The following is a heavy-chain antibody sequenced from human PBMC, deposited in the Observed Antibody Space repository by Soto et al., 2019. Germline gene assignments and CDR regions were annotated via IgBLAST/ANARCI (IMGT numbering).Heavy chain of an antibody. J-gene: IGHJ4*02. Sequence: EVHLVESGGGLVQPGGSLRLSCVASGFRPSDYFMDWVRQAPGKGPECVARIKNKAEKDIKEYAASAKGRFIVSRDDSKNSLYLQMNSLNTEDTAIYSCVRDSLKWSFDHWGQGALVTVSS. CDR3: VRDSLKWSFDH. V-gene: IGHV3-72*01. CDR1: GFRPSDYF. D-gene: IGHD2-15*01. CDR2: IKNKAEKDIK.